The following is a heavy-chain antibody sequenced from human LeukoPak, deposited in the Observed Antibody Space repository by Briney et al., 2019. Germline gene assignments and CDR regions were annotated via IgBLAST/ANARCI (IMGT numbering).Heavy chain of an antibody. CDR3: AKGRFCSGGNCYSLDY. V-gene: IGHV3-23*01. J-gene: IGHJ4*02. Sequence: GGSLRLSCAASGFTFSNYAMSWVRQAPGKGLEWVSTISGSGGSTYYADSVKGQFTISRDNSKNTLYLQMNSLRAEDTAVYYCAKGRFCSGGNCYSLDYWGQGTLVTVSS. CDR2: ISGSGGST. D-gene: IGHD2-15*01. CDR1: GFTFSNYA.